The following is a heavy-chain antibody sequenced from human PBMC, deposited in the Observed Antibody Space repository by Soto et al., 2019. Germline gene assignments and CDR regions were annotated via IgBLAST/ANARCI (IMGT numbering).Heavy chain of an antibody. J-gene: IGHJ4*02. Sequence: SETLSLTCTISGGXISVYYWSCIRQTPRQGLEWIGYIYASGSPYYNPSLRSRVPISTDTSTNQISLKLTSPTAADTAVYYCARGVGSSPPQYWGRGTLVTVSS. D-gene: IGHD1-26*01. CDR2: IYASGSP. CDR1: GGXISVYY. V-gene: IGHV4-59*01. CDR3: ARGVGSSPPQY.